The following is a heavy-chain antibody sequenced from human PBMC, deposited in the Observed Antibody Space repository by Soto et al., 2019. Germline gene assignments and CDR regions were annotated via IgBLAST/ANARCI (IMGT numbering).Heavy chain of an antibody. CDR1: GYTXTGYY. Sequence: SXKVSFKASGYTXTGYYINWVRQAPGEGLEWMGWINRNTGGTGYAQNFQGRVTMTRDTSISKAYIELNRLTSDDTALYYCARDDGTTSGVDSWGQGTPGTVSS. CDR3: ARDDGTTSGVDS. V-gene: IGHV1-2*02. CDR2: INRNTGGT. D-gene: IGHD1-7*01. J-gene: IGHJ4*02.